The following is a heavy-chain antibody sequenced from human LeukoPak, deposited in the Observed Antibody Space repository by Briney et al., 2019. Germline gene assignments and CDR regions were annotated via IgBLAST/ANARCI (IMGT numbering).Heavy chain of an antibody. CDR3: ARGNYGSGSYYQNNWFDP. D-gene: IGHD3-10*01. V-gene: IGHV3-33*08. Sequence: PGGSLRLSCAASGFTFSSYGMHWVRQAPGKGLEGVAVIWYDGSNKYYADSVKGRFTISRDNSKNTLYLQMNSLRAEDTAVYYCARGNYGSGSYYQNNWFDPWGQGTLVTVSS. CDR2: IWYDGSNK. J-gene: IGHJ5*02. CDR1: GFTFSSYG.